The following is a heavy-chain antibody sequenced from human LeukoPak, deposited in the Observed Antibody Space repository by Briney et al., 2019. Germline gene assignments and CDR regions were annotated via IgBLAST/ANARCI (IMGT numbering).Heavy chain of an antibody. D-gene: IGHD6-19*01. V-gene: IGHV4-59*08. CDR1: GGSISSYY. Sequence: SETLALTCNVSGGSISSYYWSWTRQPPGKGLEWIGYIYYSGRTNYNPSLKSRVTISVDTSENQLSLKVNSVTAADTAVYYCARLAAVAGDVEDWGQGAPVTVSS. CDR2: IYYSGRT. J-gene: IGHJ4*02. CDR3: ARLAAVAGDVED.